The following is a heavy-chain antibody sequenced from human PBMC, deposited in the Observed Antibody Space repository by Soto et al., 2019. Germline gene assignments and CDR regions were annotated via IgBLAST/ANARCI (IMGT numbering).Heavy chain of an antibody. CDR2: ISYSGST. Sequence: LSLTCTVSGGSISSGNYYWSWIRQPPGKGLEWIGFISYSGSTYYSTSLKSRVTISVDTSKSQFSLNLSFVTAADTSVYYCATMGTPATGLYFFDYWGQGSLVTVSS. CDR1: GGSISSGNYY. J-gene: IGHJ4*02. CDR3: ATMGTPATGLYFFDY. V-gene: IGHV4-30-4*01. D-gene: IGHD2-15*01.